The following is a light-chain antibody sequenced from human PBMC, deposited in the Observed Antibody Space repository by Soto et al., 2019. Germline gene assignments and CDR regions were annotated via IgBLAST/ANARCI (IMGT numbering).Light chain of an antibody. V-gene: IGKV1-39*01. CDR1: QSISSH. Sequence: QMTQSPSSLFASVGDRVTITCRASQSISSHLNWYQQKVGQTPRLLIYAASTLQSEVPPRFSGSGSGTEFTRTISGLQREDFATYYCQQSHSAPLTFGGGTKIQI. J-gene: IGKJ4*01. CDR2: AAS. CDR3: QQSHSAPLT.